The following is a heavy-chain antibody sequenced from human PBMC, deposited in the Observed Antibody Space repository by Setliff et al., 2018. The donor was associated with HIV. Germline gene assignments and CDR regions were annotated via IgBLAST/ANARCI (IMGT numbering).Heavy chain of an antibody. Sequence: GGSLRLSCAASGFTFSSYAMTWVRQAPGKGLEWVSSLSGSGGSTYYADSVRGRFTISRDNSTNTVYLQMHSLRAEDTALYYCAKVMTLWLGASDSWGQGTRVTVS. J-gene: IGHJ4*02. CDR2: LSGSGGST. CDR3: AKVMTLWLGASDS. CDR1: GFTFSSYA. D-gene: IGHD3-10*01. V-gene: IGHV3-23*01.